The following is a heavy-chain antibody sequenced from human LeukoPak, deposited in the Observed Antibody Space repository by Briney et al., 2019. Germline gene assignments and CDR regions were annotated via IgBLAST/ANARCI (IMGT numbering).Heavy chain of an antibody. CDR1: GFTFSSYE. CDR3: AKDRVSGSWSIFDY. V-gene: IGHV3-23*01. D-gene: IGHD6-13*01. CDR2: ICGGGSTT. J-gene: IGHJ4*02. Sequence: GGSLRLSCAASGFTFSSYEMNWVRQAPGKGLEWVSAICGGGSTTYYAYSERGLFTISREYTENMLYLQMNRLRADKTALYCVAKDRVSGSWSIFDYWGQGSQVTVSS.